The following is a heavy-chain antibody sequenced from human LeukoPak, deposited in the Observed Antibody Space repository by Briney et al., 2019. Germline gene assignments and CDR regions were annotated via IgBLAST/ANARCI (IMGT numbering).Heavy chain of an antibody. CDR3: ARDRTNNWNAQAMDV. V-gene: IGHV3-30-3*01. CDR1: GFTFSSYA. D-gene: IGHD1-20*01. Sequence: PGRSLRLSCAASGFTFSSYAMHWVRQAPGKGLEWVAVISYDGSNKYYADSVKGRFTISRDNSKNTLYLQMNSLRAEDTAVYYCARDRTNNWNAQAMDVWGQGTTVTVSS. J-gene: IGHJ6*02. CDR2: ISYDGSNK.